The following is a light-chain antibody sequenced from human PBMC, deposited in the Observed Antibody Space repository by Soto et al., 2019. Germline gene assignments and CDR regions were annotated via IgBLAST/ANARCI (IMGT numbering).Light chain of an antibody. CDR1: QGISSA. Sequence: AIQLTQSPSSLSASVGDRVTITCRASQGISSALAWYQQKPGKAPKLLIYDASSLESGVPSRFSGSGSGTDFTLTISSLQPEAFATYYCQQFNSYLSITFGQGTRLEIK. CDR3: QQFNSYLSIT. CDR2: DAS. J-gene: IGKJ5*01. V-gene: IGKV1-13*02.